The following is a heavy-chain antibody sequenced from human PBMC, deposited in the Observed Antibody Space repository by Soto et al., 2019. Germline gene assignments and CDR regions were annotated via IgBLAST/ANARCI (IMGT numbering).Heavy chain of an antibody. V-gene: IGHV3-11*01. J-gene: IGHJ4*02. Sequence: PVGSLRLSCAASGFTFSDYYMSWIRQAPGKGLEWVSYISSSGSTIYYADSVKGRFTISRDNAKNSLYLQMNSLRAEDTAVYYCATDREYGDYVARMDYWGQGTLVTVSS. CDR2: ISSSGSTI. D-gene: IGHD4-17*01. CDR1: GFTFSDYY. CDR3: ATDREYGDYVARMDY.